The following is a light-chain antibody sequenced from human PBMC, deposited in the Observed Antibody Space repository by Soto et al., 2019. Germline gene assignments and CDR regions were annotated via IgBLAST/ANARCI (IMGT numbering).Light chain of an antibody. J-gene: IGLJ1*01. CDR1: SSDVGAYTY. CDR2: DVS. CDR3: TSYTSNSTPYV. V-gene: IGLV2-14*01. Sequence: QSALTQPASVSGSPGQSITISCTETSSDVGAYTYVSWYQQHPGKAPKLMIYDVSNRPSGVSNRFSGSKSGNTAFLIISGLQAEDEADYYCTSYTSNSTPYVFGGGTKVTVL.